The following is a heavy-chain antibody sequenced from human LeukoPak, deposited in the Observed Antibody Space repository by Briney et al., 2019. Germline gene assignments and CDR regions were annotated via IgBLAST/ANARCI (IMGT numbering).Heavy chain of an antibody. CDR3: ATDRGSSPFDY. CDR1: GFTFSSYG. CDR2: IWSDGRNK. D-gene: IGHD3-16*01. J-gene: IGHJ4*02. Sequence: GGSLRLSCAASGFTFSSYGMHWVRQAPGKGLEWVAVIWSDGRNKYYADSVKGRFTISRDNSKNTLYLQMNSLRAEDTAVYYCATDRGSSPFDYWGQGTLVTVSS. V-gene: IGHV3-33*01.